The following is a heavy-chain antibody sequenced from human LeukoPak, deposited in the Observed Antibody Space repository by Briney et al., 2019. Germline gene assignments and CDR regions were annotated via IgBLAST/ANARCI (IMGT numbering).Heavy chain of an antibody. CDR1: GGSISSYY. V-gene: IGHV4-4*07. D-gene: IGHD5-18*01. Sequence: KPSEALPLTCTVSGGSISSYYWSWIRQPAGKGLEWIGRIYTSGSTNYNPSLKSRVTMSVDTSKNQFSLKLSSVTAADTAVYYCAGEGYSYGYYRSDYWGQGTLVTVSS. CDR3: AGEGYSYGYYRSDY. J-gene: IGHJ4*02. CDR2: IYTSGST.